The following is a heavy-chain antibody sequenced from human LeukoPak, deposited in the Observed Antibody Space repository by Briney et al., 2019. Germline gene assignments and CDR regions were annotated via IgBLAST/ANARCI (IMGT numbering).Heavy chain of an antibody. Sequence: ASVKVSCKASGYTFTSYAFSWVRQAPGQGLEWMGWISAYNGDAKFARRFQGRVTLTTDASTTIGYMELRSLTSDDTAIYYCARGQLVPPNWFDPWGQGTLVTVSS. CDR2: ISAYNGDA. CDR1: GYTFTSYA. CDR3: ARGQLVPPNWFDP. D-gene: IGHD6-6*01. V-gene: IGHV1-18*01. J-gene: IGHJ5*02.